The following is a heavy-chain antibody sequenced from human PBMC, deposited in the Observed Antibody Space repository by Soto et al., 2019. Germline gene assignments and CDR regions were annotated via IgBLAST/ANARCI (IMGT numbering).Heavy chain of an antibody. CDR2: IYHSGST. J-gene: IGHJ4*02. Sequence: QVQLQESGPGLVKPSGVLSLTCAVSGGSISSSNWWSWVRQPPGKGLQWIGEIYHSGSTNYIPSLKSRVTISVIKSRHQFTLKLSSVTAADTAVYYCARRWGKGRVDYWGQGTLVTVSS. D-gene: IGHD3-16*01. CDR3: ARRWGKGRVDY. V-gene: IGHV4-4*02. CDR1: GGSISSSNW.